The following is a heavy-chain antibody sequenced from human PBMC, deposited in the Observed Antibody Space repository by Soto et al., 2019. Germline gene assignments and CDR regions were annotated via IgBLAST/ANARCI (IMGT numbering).Heavy chain of an antibody. CDR2: IYYSGST. V-gene: IGHV4-39*01. CDR3: ARPPGSSSWYLNYFDY. D-gene: IGHD6-13*01. Sequence: PSETLSLTCTVSGGSISSSSYYWGWIRQPPGKGLEWIGSIYYSGSTYYNPSLKSRVTISVDTSKNQFSLKLSSVTAADTAVYYCARPPGSSSWYLNYFDYWGQGTLVTVSS. CDR1: GGSISSSSYY. J-gene: IGHJ4*02.